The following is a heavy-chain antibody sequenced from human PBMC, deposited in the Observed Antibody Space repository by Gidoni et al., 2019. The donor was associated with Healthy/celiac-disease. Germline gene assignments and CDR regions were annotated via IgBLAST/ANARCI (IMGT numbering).Heavy chain of an antibody. V-gene: IGHV3-66*02. J-gene: IGHJ4*02. CDR2: IYSGGST. Sequence: EVQLVESGGGLVQPGGSLRLSCAASGFPVSSNYMSWVRQAPGKGLEWVSVIYSGGSTYYADSVKGRFTISRDNSKNTLYLQMNSLRAEDTAVYYCARGGTGSYYYFDYWGQGTLVTVSS. D-gene: IGHD1-26*01. CDR1: GFPVSSNY. CDR3: ARGGTGSYYYFDY.